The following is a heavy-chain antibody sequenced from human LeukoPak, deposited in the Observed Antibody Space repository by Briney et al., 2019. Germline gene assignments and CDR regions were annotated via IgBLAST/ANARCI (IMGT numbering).Heavy chain of an antibody. D-gene: IGHD6-19*01. CDR1: GYRFTSYW. CDR3: ARRLAGFDY. CDR2: IYPGDSDT. V-gene: IGHV5-51*01. J-gene: IGHJ4*02. Sequence: GGSLKISCKGSGYRFTSYWIDWVRQMPGKGLEWMGIIYPGDSDTRYSPSFQGQVTISADRSINTAYLQWSSLKASDTAIYYCARRLAGFDYWGQGTLVTVSS.